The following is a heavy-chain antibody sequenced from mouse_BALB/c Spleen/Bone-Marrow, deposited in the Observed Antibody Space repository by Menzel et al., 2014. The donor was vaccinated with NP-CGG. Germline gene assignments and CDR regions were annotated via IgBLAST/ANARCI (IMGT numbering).Heavy chain of an antibody. Sequence: VQLQQSGAELVKPVASVKLSCTASGFNIKDTYMHWVKQRPEQGLEWIGRIDPANGNTKYDPKFQGKATITADTSSNTAYLQLSSLTSEDTAVYYCASYDYGYYFDYWGQGTTLTVSS. CDR1: GFNIKDTY. V-gene: IGHV14-3*02. CDR3: ASYDYGYYFDY. J-gene: IGHJ2*01. CDR2: IDPANGNT. D-gene: IGHD2-4*01.